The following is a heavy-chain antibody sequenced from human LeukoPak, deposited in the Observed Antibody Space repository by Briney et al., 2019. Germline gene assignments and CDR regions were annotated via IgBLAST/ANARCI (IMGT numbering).Heavy chain of an antibody. CDR1: GYTFTGYY. CDR2: INPNRGAT. V-gene: IGHV1-2*06. Sequence: AAVMVSCRACGYTFTGYYMLWVGRATGQGLEWMGRINPNRGATNYAQKFHGRVTMTTDTTISTASLELSRLRSDDTAVHYCARDVRSYSSSWGQGTLVTVSS. J-gene: IGHJ4*02. D-gene: IGHD6-13*01. CDR3: ARDVRSYSSS.